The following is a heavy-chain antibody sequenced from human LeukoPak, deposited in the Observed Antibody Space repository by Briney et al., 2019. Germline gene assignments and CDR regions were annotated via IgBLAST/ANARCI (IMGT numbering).Heavy chain of an antibody. CDR1: GFTFSSYA. D-gene: IGHD1-26*01. J-gene: IGHJ4*02. CDR3: ARGRGATTFDY. V-gene: IGHV3-30-3*01. Sequence: PGRSLRLSCAASGFTFSSYAMHWVRQAPGKGLEWVAVISYDGSNKYYADSVKGRFTISRDNSKNTLYLQMNSLRAEDTAVYYCARGRGATTFDYWGQGTLVTVSS. CDR2: ISYDGSNK.